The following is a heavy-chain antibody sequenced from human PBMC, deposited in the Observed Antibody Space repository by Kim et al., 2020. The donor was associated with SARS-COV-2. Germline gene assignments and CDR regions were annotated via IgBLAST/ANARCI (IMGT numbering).Heavy chain of an antibody. D-gene: IGHD5-18*01. J-gene: IGHJ4*02. CDR3: AREGIQLWSFDY. CDR2: INAGNGNT. Sequence: ASVKVSCKASGYTFTSYAMHWVRQAPGQRLEWMGWINAGNGNTKYSQKFQGRVTITRDTSASTAYMELSSLRSEDTAVYYCAREGIQLWSFDYWGQGTLVTVSS. V-gene: IGHV1-3*01. CDR1: GYTFTSYA.